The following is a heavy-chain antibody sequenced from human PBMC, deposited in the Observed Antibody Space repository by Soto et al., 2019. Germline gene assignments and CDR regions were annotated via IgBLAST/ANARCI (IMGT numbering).Heavy chain of an antibody. CDR2: MNPNSGNT. CDR1: GYTFTSYD. J-gene: IGHJ3*02. D-gene: IGHD2-15*01. V-gene: IGHV1-8*01. Sequence: ASVKVSCKASGYTFTSYDINWVRQATGQGLEWMGWMNPNSGNTGYAQKFQGRVTMTRNTSISTAYMELSSLRSEDTAVYYGAREAQKVADAFDIWGQGTMVTVSS. CDR3: AREAQKVADAFDI.